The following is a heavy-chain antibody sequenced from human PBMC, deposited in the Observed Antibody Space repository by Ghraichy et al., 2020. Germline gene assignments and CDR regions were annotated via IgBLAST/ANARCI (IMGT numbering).Heavy chain of an antibody. CDR2: ITVSGGNT. D-gene: IGHD5-18*01. CDR1: GYTISSFT. J-gene: IGHJ4*02. Sequence: GGSLRLSCAASGYTISSFTMSWVRQAPGKGLEWVSIITVSGGNTYYADSVKGRFTVSRDNSKNTLTLQMNDLRPEDTAVYFCAKGGGHSVGYVPHWGQGSQVPVYS. CDR3: AKGGGHSVGYVPH. V-gene: IGHV3-23*01.